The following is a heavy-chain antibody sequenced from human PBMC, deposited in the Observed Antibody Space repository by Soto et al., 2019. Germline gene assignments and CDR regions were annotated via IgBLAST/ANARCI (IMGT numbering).Heavy chain of an antibody. CDR1: GYTFTNSG. CDR2: IGAYNGHT. D-gene: IGHD3-22*01. Sequence: ASVKVSCKASGYTFTNSGISWVRQAPGQGLEWMGWIGAYNGHTKYAQKLQGRVTMTTDTSTSTAYMELRSLKSDDTAVYYCAREDYYDSSGYLPVRYYFGMDVWGQGTTVTAP. V-gene: IGHV1-18*01. CDR3: AREDYYDSSGYLPVRYYFGMDV. J-gene: IGHJ6*02.